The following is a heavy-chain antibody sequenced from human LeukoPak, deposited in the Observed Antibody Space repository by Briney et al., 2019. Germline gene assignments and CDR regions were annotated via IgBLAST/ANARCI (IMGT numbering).Heavy chain of an antibody. J-gene: IGHJ5*02. CDR2: IIPILGIA. CDR1: GGTFGSYA. Sequence: ASVKVSCKASGGTFGSYAISWVRQAPGQGLEWMGRIIPILGIANYAQKFQGRVTITADKSTSTAYMELSSLRSEDTAVYYCARYVNSTIFGPWGQGTLVTVSS. CDR3: ARYVNSTIFGP. D-gene: IGHD3-3*01. V-gene: IGHV1-69*04.